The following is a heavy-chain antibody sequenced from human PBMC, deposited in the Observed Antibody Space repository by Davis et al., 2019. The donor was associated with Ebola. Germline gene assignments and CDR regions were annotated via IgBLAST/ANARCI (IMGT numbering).Heavy chain of an antibody. D-gene: IGHD3-22*01. CDR2: INAGNGDT. V-gene: IGHV1-3*01. J-gene: IGHJ3*02. CDR1: GYTFTSYS. CDR3: ARGHTRSYDSSGYDAFDI. Sequence: ASVKVSCKATGYTFTSYSIHWVRQAPGQRLEWMGWINAGNGDTKYSEKFQVRVTITRDTSASTAYMELRSLRSDDTAVYYCARGHTRSYDSSGYDAFDIWGQGTMVTVSS.